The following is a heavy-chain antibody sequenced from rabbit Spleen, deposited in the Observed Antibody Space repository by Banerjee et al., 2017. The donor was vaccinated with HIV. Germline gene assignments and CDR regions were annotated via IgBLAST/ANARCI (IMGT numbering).Heavy chain of an antibody. J-gene: IGHJ4*01. CDR1: GFDFSGTG. CDR2: IDLLFGTT. Sequence: EESGGGLVQPGGSLKLSCKASGFDFSGTGVSWVRQAPGKGLEWIGYIDLLFGTTYYASWVNGRFTISRENTQNTVSLQMNSLTAADTATYFCARDLDGVIGWNFGWWGPGTLVTVS. CDR3: ARDLDGVIGWNFGW. D-gene: IGHD1-1*01. V-gene: IGHV1S47*01.